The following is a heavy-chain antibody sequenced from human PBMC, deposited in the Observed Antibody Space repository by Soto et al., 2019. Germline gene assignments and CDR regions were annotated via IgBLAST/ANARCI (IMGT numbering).Heavy chain of an antibody. D-gene: IGHD2-15*01. CDR1: GFTFSSYA. Sequence: EVQLLESGGGLVQPGGSLRLSCAASGFTFSSYAMSWVRQAPGKGLEWVSAISGSGGSTYYADSVKGRFTISRDNSKNTLYLQMNSLRAEDTAVYYCARRGVCSGGSCYVGAFDIWGQGTMVTVSS. V-gene: IGHV3-23*01. CDR3: ARRGVCSGGSCYVGAFDI. J-gene: IGHJ3*02. CDR2: ISGSGGST.